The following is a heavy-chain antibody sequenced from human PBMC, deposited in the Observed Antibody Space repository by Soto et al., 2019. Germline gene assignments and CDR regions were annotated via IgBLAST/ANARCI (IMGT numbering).Heavy chain of an antibody. CDR3: ARDKRDLRFLEWSYYFDF. D-gene: IGHD3-3*01. CDR1: GFTFSSYA. Sequence: QVQLVESGGGVVQPGRSLRLSCAASGFTFSSYAMHWVRPAPGKGLEWVAVISYDGSNKYYADSVKGRFTISRDNSKNPLYLQMNSLRAEDTAVYYCARDKRDLRFLEWSYYFDFRGQGTLVTVSS. J-gene: IGHJ4*02. V-gene: IGHV3-30-3*01. CDR2: ISYDGSNK.